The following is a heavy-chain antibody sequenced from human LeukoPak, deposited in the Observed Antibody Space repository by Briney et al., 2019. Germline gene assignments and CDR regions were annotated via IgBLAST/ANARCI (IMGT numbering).Heavy chain of an antibody. J-gene: IGHJ5*02. D-gene: IGHD2/OR15-2a*01. Sequence: SETLSLTCSVSGASLSSYYWDWLRQTPAKGLEWIGYISDTGKTESNPSLNSRVSISLDTSKKHFSLRLRSVTAADSAVYYCATGYYVPFATWGPGSLVTVSS. CDR2: ISDTGKT. V-gene: IGHV4-59*01. CDR3: ATGYYVPFAT. CDR1: GASLSSYY.